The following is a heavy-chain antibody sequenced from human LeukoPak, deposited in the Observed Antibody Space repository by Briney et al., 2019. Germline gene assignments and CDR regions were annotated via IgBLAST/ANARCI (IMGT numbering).Heavy chain of an antibody. Sequence: GGSLRLSCAASGFTFSAHAMAWVRQASGKGLEWVSGILPDGSVYYADPVKGRFTISRDNYKNTLYLQLTSLRYEDTAVYYCAKGSGLGSYNFWGQGILVTVSS. CDR1: GFTFSAHA. CDR2: ILPDGSV. CDR3: AKGSGLGSYNF. V-gene: IGHV3-23*01. J-gene: IGHJ4*02. D-gene: IGHD1-26*01.